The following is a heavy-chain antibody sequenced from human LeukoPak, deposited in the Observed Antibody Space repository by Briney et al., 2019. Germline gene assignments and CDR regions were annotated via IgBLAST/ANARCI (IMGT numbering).Heavy chain of an antibody. CDR1: GGSISSYY. CDR3: ARTDYDSGGYYYYGRDV. J-gene: IGHJ6*02. Sequence: SETLSLTCTVSGGSISSYYWSWIRQPPGKGLEWIGYIYYSGSTNYSPSLKSRVTISVDTSKNQFSLKLSSVTAADTAVYYCARTDYDSGGYYYYGRDVGGQGTRVTVPS. D-gene: IGHD3-22*01. V-gene: IGHV4-59*08. CDR2: IYYSGST.